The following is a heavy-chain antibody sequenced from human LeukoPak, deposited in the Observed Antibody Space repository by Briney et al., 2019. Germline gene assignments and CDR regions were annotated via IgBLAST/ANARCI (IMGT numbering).Heavy chain of an antibody. J-gene: IGHJ4*02. V-gene: IGHV1-8*01. CDR2: MNPNSGNT. Sequence: ASVKVSCKASGYTFTSYDINWVRQVTGQGLEWMGWMNPNSGNTGYAQKFQGRVTMTRNTSISTTYMELSSLRSEDTAVYYSASEGYDHVWGSYRSGNYWGQGTLVTVSS. CDR1: GYTFTSYD. CDR3: ASEGYDHVWGSYRSGNY. D-gene: IGHD3-16*02.